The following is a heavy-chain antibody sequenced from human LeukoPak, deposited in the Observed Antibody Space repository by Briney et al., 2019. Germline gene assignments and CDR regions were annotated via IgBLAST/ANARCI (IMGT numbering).Heavy chain of an antibody. D-gene: IGHD6-19*01. Sequence: GESLKISCKGSGYSFTSYWIGWVRQMPGKGLEWMGIIYPGDSDTRYSPSFQGQVTISADKPISTAYLQWSSLKASDTAMHYCARLSHRRAVAGDFFDYWGQGTLVTVSS. V-gene: IGHV5-51*01. J-gene: IGHJ4*02. CDR2: IYPGDSDT. CDR3: ARLSHRRAVAGDFFDY. CDR1: GYSFTSYW.